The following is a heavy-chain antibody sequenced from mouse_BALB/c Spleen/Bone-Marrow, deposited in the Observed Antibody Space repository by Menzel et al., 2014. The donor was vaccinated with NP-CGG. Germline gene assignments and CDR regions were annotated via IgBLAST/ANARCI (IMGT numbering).Heavy chain of an antibody. CDR1: GFSFNSYG. CDR2: ISGGCSYT. J-gene: IGHJ3*01. Sequence: EVKLMESGGGLVKSGGSLKLSCAASGFSFNSYGMSWVRQTPEKRLEWVATISGGCSYTFYPDSVKGRFTISRDNAKNNLYLQLSSLRSEDTVLYYCARHAYYDQTEVSFVYWGQGTLVTVSA. V-gene: IGHV5-9-2*01. D-gene: IGHD2-4*01. CDR3: ARHAYYDQTEVSFVY.